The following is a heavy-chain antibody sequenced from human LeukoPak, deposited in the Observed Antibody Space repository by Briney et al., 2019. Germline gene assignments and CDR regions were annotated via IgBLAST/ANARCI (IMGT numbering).Heavy chain of an antibody. D-gene: IGHD3-22*01. V-gene: IGHV4-31*03. CDR2: IHHSGST. J-gene: IGHJ4*02. CDR1: GGSISSGNYY. CDR3: AKECYDRSGYCFDY. Sequence: TASETLSLTCTVSGGSISSGNYYWSWIRQHPGKGLEWIGYIHHSGSTYYNPSLKSRVIISVDTSKNQFSLKLNSVTAADTAVYYCAKECYDRSGYCFDYWGQGTLVTVSS.